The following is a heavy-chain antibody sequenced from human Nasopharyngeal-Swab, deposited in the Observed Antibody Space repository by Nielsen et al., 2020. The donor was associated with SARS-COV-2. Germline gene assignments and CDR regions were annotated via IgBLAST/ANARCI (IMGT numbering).Heavy chain of an antibody. D-gene: IGHD6-19*01. CDR1: GGSFSGYY. Sequence: SETLSLTCAVYGGSFSGYYWSRIRQPPGKGLEWIGEINHSGSTNYNPSLKSRVTISVDTSKNQFSLKLSSVTAADTAVYYCAREWYSSGWYGVWGQGTLVTVSS. V-gene: IGHV4-34*01. CDR3: AREWYSSGWYGV. CDR2: INHSGST. J-gene: IGHJ4*02.